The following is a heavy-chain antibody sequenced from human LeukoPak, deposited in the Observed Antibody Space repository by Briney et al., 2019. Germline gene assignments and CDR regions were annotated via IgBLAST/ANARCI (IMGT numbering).Heavy chain of an antibody. Sequence: PSETLSLTCTVSGVSISSNYWSWIRQPPGKGLEWIGNIYYRGSTNYSPSLKSLVTISLDTSKNQFSLKLRSVTAADTAVYYCAREGSYNSGWYLDYWGQGTLVTVSS. CDR2: IYYRGST. V-gene: IGHV4-59*01. J-gene: IGHJ4*02. D-gene: IGHD6-19*01. CDR3: AREGSYNSGWYLDY. CDR1: GVSISSNY.